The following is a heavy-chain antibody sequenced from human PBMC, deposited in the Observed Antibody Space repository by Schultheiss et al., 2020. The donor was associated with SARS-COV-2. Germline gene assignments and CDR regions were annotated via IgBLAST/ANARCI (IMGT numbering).Heavy chain of an antibody. Sequence: SETLSLTCTVSGGSISSYYWSWIRQPPGKGLEWIGEINHSGSTNYNPSLKSRVTMSVDTSKNQFSLKLSSVTAADTAVYYCARTPYYDFWSGSQSSYYYYYMDVWGKGTTVTVSS. D-gene: IGHD3-3*01. J-gene: IGHJ6*03. CDR1: GGSISSYY. CDR3: ARTPYYDFWSGSQSSYYYYYMDV. V-gene: IGHV4-34*01. CDR2: INHSGST.